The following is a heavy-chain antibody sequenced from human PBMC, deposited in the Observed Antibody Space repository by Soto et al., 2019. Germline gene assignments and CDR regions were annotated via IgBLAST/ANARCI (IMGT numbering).Heavy chain of an antibody. J-gene: IGHJ4*02. CDR3: ARLLEYSSSSGGRYFDY. CDR1: GGTFSSYA. V-gene: IGHV1-69*13. D-gene: IGHD6-6*01. CDR2: IVPIFGTA. Sequence: SVKVSCKASGGTFSSYAISWVRQAPGQGLEWMGGIVPIFGTANYAQKFQGRVTITADESTSTAYMELSSLRSEDTAVYYCARLLEYSSSSGGRYFDYWGQGTLVTVSS.